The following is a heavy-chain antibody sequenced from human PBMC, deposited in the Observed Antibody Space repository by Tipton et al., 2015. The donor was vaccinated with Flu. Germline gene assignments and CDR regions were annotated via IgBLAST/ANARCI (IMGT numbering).Heavy chain of an antibody. CDR1: GGTFSSYA. Sequence: QLVQSGAEVKKPGSSVKVSCKASGGTFSSYAISWVRQAPGQGLGWMGGIIPIFGTANYAQKFQGRVTITADKSTSTAYMELSSLRSEDTAVYYCASLPDSSSWYGYYYYMDVWGKGTTVTVSS. D-gene: IGHD6-13*01. CDR2: IIPIFGTA. CDR3: ASLPDSSSWYGYYYYMDV. J-gene: IGHJ6*03. V-gene: IGHV1-69*06.